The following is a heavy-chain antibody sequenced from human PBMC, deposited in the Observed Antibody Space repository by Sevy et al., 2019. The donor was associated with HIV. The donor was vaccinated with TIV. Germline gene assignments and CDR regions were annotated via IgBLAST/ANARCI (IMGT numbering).Heavy chain of an antibody. CDR3: AHTRTTWTHKWFDP. D-gene: IGHD1-1*01. CDR2: IYWDDDK. Sequence: SGPTLVKPTQTLTLTCTFSGFSLNTSAVAVGWIRQPPGKALEWLALIYWDDDKPYSPSLKSRLAVTKDTSKNQVVLTMTNMDLVDTATYYCAHTRTTWTHKWFDPWGQGILVTVSS. CDR1: GFSLNTSAVA. V-gene: IGHV2-5*02. J-gene: IGHJ5*02.